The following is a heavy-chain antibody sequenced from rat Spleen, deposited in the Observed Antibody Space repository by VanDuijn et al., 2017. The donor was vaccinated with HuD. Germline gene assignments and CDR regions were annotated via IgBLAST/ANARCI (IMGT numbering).Heavy chain of an antibody. Sequence: EVQLVESGGGLVQPGRSLKLSCAASGFTFSFFPMAWVRQTPTKGLEWVATISTSGDSTYYRDSVKGRFTISRDDAESTLYLQMDSLKSEDTASYYCVRHGYTRYYFDYWGQGVMVTVSS. CDR3: VRHGYTRYYFDY. J-gene: IGHJ2*01. CDR2: ISTSGDST. D-gene: IGHD1-9*01. CDR1: GFTFSFFP. V-gene: IGHV5-46*01.